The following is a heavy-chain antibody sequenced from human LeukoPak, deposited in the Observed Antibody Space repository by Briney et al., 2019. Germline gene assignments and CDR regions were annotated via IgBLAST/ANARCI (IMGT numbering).Heavy chain of an antibody. J-gene: IGHJ4*02. Sequence: GGSLRLSCAASGFTFSSYEMNWVRQAPGKGLEWVSYISSSGSTIYYADSVKGRFTISRDNAKNSLYLQMNSLRAEDTAVYYRARDGSGSSIAYWGQGTLVTVSS. D-gene: IGHD3-10*01. CDR3: ARDGSGSSIAY. CDR2: ISSSGSTI. CDR1: GFTFSSYE. V-gene: IGHV3-48*03.